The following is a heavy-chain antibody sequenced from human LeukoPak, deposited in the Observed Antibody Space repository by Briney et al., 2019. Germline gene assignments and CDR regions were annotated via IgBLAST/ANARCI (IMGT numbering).Heavy chain of an antibody. CDR1: GFTFSSYS. V-gene: IGHV3-23*01. Sequence: GGSLRLPCAASGFTFSSYSMNWVRQAPGKGLEWVSAISGSGGSTYYADSVKGRFTISRDNSKNTLYLQMNSLRAGDTAVYYCAKDDYGDYGDYWGQGTLVTVSS. CDR3: AKDDYGDYGDY. D-gene: IGHD4-17*01. J-gene: IGHJ4*02. CDR2: ISGSGGST.